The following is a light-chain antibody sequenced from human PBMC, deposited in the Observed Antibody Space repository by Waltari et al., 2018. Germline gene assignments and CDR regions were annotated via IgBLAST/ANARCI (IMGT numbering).Light chain of an antibody. CDR2: KVS. CDR1: QSLAFSGGKTY. Sequence: DVVLTQSPLSLSVTLGQSASVSCRSSQSLAFSGGKTYLNWFHQRPGQSPRSLIYKVSNRGSGVPDRISGSGSGTDFALKISRVEAEDVGVYYCMEGAQWYTFGQGTKLEIK. V-gene: IGKV2-30*01. J-gene: IGKJ2*01. CDR3: MEGAQWYT.